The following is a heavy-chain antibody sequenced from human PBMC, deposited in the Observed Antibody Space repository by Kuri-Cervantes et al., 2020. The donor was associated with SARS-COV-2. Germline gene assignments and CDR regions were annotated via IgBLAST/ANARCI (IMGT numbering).Heavy chain of an antibody. CDR1: GFTFNTCA. CDR3: ARGDGQLWEYYYGMDV. D-gene: IGHD5-18*01. Sequence: GGSLRLSCAVSGFTFNTCAMHWVRQAPGKGLEWMAIISYDGSNKYFADSVKGRFTISRDNSNNTLYLQMNSLRAEDAAVYYCARGDGQLWEYYYGMDVWGQGTTVTVSS. J-gene: IGHJ6*02. CDR2: ISYDGSNK. V-gene: IGHV3-30-3*01.